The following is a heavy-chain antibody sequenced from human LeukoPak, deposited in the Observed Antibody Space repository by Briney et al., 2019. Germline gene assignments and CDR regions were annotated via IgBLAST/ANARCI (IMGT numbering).Heavy chain of an antibody. D-gene: IGHD3-22*01. CDR3: ARGRAFYDSSGYLHVDAFDI. V-gene: IGHV3-74*01. CDR1: GFTFSSYW. Sequence: GGSLRLSCAASGFTFSSYWMHWVRHAPGKGLVWVSRINCDGSSTSYADSVKGRFTISRDNAKNTLYLRMNSLRAEDTAVYYCARGRAFYDSSGYLHVDAFDIWGQGTMVTVSS. CDR2: INCDGSST. J-gene: IGHJ3*02.